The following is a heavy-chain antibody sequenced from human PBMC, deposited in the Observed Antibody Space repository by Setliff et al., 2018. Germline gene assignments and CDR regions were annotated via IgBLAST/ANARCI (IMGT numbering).Heavy chain of an antibody. CDR2: IYYSGST. V-gene: IGHV4-31*02. CDR3: ARGGAAESYDFWSGMYYYYYYMDV. CDR1: GGSISSGGYY. J-gene: IGHJ6*03. D-gene: IGHD3-3*01. Sequence: TLSLTCTVSGGSISSGGYYWSWIRQHPGKGLEWIGYIYYSGSTYYNPSLKSRVTISVDTSKNQFSLKLSSVTAADTAVYYCARGGAAESYDFWSGMYYYYYYMDVWGKGTTVTVSS.